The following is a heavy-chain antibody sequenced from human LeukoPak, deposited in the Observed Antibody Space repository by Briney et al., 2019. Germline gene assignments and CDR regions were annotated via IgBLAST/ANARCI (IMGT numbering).Heavy chain of an antibody. CDR1: GGSISSSSYY. D-gene: IGHD6-6*01. CDR2: IYYSGST. Sequence: PSETLSLTCTVSGGSISSSSYYWGWIRQPPGKGLEWIGSIYYSGSTYYNPSLKSRVTISVDTSKNQFSLKLSSVTAADTAVYYCARDLYGEYSSSLDYWGQGTLVTVSS. CDR3: ARDLYGEYSSSLDY. V-gene: IGHV4-39*07. J-gene: IGHJ4*02.